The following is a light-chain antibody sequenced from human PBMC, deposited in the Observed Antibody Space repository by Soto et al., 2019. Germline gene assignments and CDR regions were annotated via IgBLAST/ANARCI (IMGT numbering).Light chain of an antibody. CDR2: EAS. V-gene: IGKV3-20*01. CDR1: QSVGRNY. CDR3: QQYGSSPRYT. J-gene: IGKJ2*01. Sequence: EIVMTQSPGTLSLSPWERATLSCRARQSVGRNYLAWYQHNPGRAPRLLIYEASIRAAGIPDRFSGSGSGTDFTLTISRLEPEDFAIYYCQQYGSSPRYTFGQGTKVDI.